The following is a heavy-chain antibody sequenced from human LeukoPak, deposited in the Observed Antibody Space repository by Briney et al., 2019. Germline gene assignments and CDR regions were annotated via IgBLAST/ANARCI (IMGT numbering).Heavy chain of an antibody. Sequence: PGGSLRLSCTASGFTFGVYAMSWVRQAPGKGLEWVGFIRSKAYGGTTEYAASVKGRFTISRDDSKSIAYLQMNSLETEDTAVYYCTRELDELRIDYWGQGTLVTVSS. CDR3: TRELDELRIDY. J-gene: IGHJ4*02. V-gene: IGHV3-49*04. CDR1: GFTFGVYA. D-gene: IGHD3/OR15-3a*01. CDR2: IRSKAYGGTT.